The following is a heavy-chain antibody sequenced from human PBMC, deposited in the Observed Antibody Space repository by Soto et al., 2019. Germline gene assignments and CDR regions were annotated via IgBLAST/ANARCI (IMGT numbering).Heavy chain of an antibody. CDR3: GRGRHNWYYFAFDI. Sequence: SGVSVYIYEMSVSLQNPRKGLEWVSYISSSGSTIYYADSVKGRFTISRDNAKNSLYLQMNSLRAEDTAVFYCGRGRHNWYYFAFDI. D-gene: IGHD1-7*01. CDR2: ISSSGSTI. CDR1: GVSVYIYE. V-gene: IGHV3-11*01. J-gene: IGHJ3*02.